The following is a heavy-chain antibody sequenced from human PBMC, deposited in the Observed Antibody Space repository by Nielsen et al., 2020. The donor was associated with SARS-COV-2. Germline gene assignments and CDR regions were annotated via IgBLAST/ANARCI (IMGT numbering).Heavy chain of an antibody. J-gene: IGHJ6*02. V-gene: IGHV3-20*01. CDR2: INWTGGST. Sequence: GESLKISCAASGFPFDDYGMSWVRQAPGKGLELVSGINWTGGSTGYADSLTGRFTVSRDTSKNTVYLQMNSLSVEDTAVYHCAKRRAVFMLTFGGEGAMDVWGQGTTVSVSS. D-gene: IGHD3-16*01. CDR1: GFPFDDYG. CDR3: AKRRAVFMLTFGGEGAMDV.